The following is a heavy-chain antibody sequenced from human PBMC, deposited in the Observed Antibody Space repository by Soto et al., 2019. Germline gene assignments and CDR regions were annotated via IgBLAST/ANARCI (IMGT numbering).Heavy chain of an antibody. CDR1: GFTFSSYG. CDR2: IWYDGSNK. CDR3: ARDLVRSDIVVVPAAMQFDY. V-gene: IGHV3-33*01. Sequence: PGGSLRLSCAASGFTFSSYGMHWVRQAPGKGLEWVAVIWYDGSNKYYADSVKGRFTISRDNSKNTLYLQMNSLRAEDTAVYYCARDLVRSDIVVVPAAMQFDYWGQGTLVTVSS. D-gene: IGHD2-2*01. J-gene: IGHJ4*02.